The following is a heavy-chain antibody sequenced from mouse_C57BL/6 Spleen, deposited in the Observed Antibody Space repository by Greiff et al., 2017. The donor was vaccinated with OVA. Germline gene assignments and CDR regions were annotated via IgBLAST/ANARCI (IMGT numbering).Heavy chain of an antibody. J-gene: IGHJ2*01. CDR2: IHPNSGST. Sequence: VQLQQPGAELVKPGASVKLSCKASGYTFTSYWMHWVKQRPGQGLEWIGMIHPNSGSTNYNEKFKSKATLTVDKSSSTAYMQLSSLTSEDSAVYYCARSGDYDQGFDYWGQGTTLTVSS. CDR1: GYTFTSYW. D-gene: IGHD2-4*01. V-gene: IGHV1-64*01. CDR3: ARSGDYDQGFDY.